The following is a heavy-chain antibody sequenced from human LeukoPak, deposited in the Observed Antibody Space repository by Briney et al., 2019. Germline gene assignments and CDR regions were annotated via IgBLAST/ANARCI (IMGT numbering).Heavy chain of an antibody. CDR3: ARSTGSGSCRGAFDP. D-gene: IGHD3-10*01. J-gene: IGHJ5*02. Sequence: GESLKISCKGSGYSFTNYWLGWVRQMPGKGLEWMGIIYPADSDTRYSPSFQGQVTISADKSISTAYLQWSSLKASDTAMYYCARSTGSGSCRGAFDPWGQGTLVTVSS. V-gene: IGHV5-51*01. CDR2: IYPADSDT. CDR1: GYSFTNYW.